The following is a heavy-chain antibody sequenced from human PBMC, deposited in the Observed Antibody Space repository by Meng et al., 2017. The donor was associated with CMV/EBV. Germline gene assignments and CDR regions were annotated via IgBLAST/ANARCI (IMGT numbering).Heavy chain of an antibody. CDR1: GGSISSYY. V-gene: IGHV4-59*01. D-gene: IGHD1-26*01. CDR3: ARSAGTRYYYYGMDV. J-gene: IGHJ6*02. Sequence: SETLSLTCTVSGGSISSYYWSWIRQPPGKGLEWIGYIYYSGSTNYNPSLKSRVTISVDTSKNQFSLKLSSETAADTAVYYCARSAGTRYYYYGMDVWGQGTTVTVSS. CDR2: IYYSGST.